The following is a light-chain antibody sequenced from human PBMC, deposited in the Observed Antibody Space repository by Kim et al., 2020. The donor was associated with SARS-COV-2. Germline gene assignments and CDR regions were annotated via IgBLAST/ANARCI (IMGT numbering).Light chain of an antibody. V-gene: IGKV1-5*03. Sequence: CASGGDSVTITCRASQSTSSWLAWYQQKPGKAPKLLMYKTSDLDSGVPSRFSGGGSGTEFTLTISSLQPDDSATYYCQQYTSYSSTFGQGTKLEI. J-gene: IGKJ2*01. CDR3: QQYTSYSST. CDR2: KTS. CDR1: QSTSSW.